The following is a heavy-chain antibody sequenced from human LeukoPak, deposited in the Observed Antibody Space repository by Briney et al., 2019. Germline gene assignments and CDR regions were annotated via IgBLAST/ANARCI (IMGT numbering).Heavy chain of an antibody. J-gene: IGHJ4*02. CDR2: ISYDGSNK. CDR1: GFTFSSYG. D-gene: IGHD6-19*01. CDR3: AKEERAVAVGAYYFDY. V-gene: IGHV3-30*18. Sequence: GGSLRLSCAASGFTFSSYGMHWVRQAPGKGLEWVAVISYDGSNKYYADSVKGRFTISRDNSKNTLYLQMSSLRAEDTAVYYCAKEERAVAVGAYYFDYWGQGTLVTVSS.